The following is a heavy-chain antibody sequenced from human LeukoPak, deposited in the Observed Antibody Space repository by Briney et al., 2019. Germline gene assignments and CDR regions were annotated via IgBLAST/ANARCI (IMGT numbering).Heavy chain of an antibody. D-gene: IGHD3-10*01. CDR1: GYTFTSYG. J-gene: IGHJ6*02. CDR2: ISAYNDNT. CDR3: ARVQYDYYGSGSYYNPEYYYYGMDV. Sequence: ASVKVSCKASGYTFTSYGISWLRQAPGQGLDWMGWISAYNDNTNYVQKLQVRVTMTTDTSTSTAYMELRSLRSDDTAVYYCARVQYDYYGSGSYYNPEYYYYGMDVWGQGTTVTVSS. V-gene: IGHV1-18*01.